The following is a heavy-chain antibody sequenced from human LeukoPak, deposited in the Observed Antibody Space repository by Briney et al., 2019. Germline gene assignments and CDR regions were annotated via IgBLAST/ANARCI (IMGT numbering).Heavy chain of an antibody. Sequence: PSETLSLTCTVSGGSISSSSYYWGWIRQPPGKGLEWIGYIYYSGSTNYNPSLKSRVTISVDTSKNQFSLKLSSVTAADTAVYYCARDHYYYDSSGYYPFDYWGQGTLVTVSS. J-gene: IGHJ4*02. CDR3: ARDHYYYDSSGYYPFDY. CDR1: GGSISSSSYY. D-gene: IGHD3-22*01. V-gene: IGHV4-61*05. CDR2: IYYSGST.